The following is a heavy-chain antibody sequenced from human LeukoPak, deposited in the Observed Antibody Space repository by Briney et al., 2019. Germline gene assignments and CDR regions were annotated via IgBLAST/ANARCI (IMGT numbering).Heavy chain of an antibody. D-gene: IGHD3-22*01. J-gene: IGHJ5*02. CDR3: ARPYYYDSRIDP. Sequence: SQTLSLTCTVSGGSISSGDYYWSWIRQPPGKGLEWIAYMYYSGSTYYNPSLKRRVTMSADTSKNQLSLKLSSVTAADTAVYYCARPYYYDSRIDPWGQGILVTVSS. CDR2: MYYSGST. V-gene: IGHV4-30-4*01. CDR1: GGSISSGDYY.